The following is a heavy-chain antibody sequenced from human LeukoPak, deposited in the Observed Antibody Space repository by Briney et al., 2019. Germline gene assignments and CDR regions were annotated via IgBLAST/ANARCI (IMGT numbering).Heavy chain of an antibody. V-gene: IGHV4-38-2*02. CDR2: IYYSGST. CDR3: ARPVPSRLGWFDP. D-gene: IGHD1-1*01. Sequence: SETLSLTCIVSGYSIISDYFWGWVRQPPGKGLEWIGSIYYSGSTYYNPSLKSRVSISVHTSKNQFSLKLRSVTAADTAVYYCARPVPSRLGWFDPWGQGTLVTVSS. CDR1: GYSIISDYF. J-gene: IGHJ5*02.